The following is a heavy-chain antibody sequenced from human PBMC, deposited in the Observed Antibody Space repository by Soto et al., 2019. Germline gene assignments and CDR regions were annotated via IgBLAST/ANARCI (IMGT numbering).Heavy chain of an antibody. Sequence: SETPSLTCAVSGDSMSSSDYYWRWIRQPPGKGLEWIGSIYYSGSTYYNPSLQSRVAISADTSKNQFSLKLKSVTAADTAIYYCARRTVNIRTFYSGLKTHCFDYWGQGAPVTVSS. CDR1: GDSMSSSDYY. V-gene: IGHV4-39*01. D-gene: IGHD6-19*01. CDR2: IYYSGST. J-gene: IGHJ4*02. CDR3: ARRTVNIRTFYSGLKTHCFDY.